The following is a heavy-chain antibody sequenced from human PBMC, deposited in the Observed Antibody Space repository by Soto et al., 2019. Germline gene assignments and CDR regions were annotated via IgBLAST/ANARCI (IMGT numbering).Heavy chain of an antibody. V-gene: IGHV3-23*01. CDR1: GFAFNRYA. J-gene: IGHJ3*02. CDR3: ARDDGGAAAISAFDM. CDR2: ISESGSNT. Sequence: EVQLLESGGGLAQPGGSLRLSCTASGFAFNRYAMGWVRQAPGKGLEWVSGISESGSNTYYADSVKGRFTISRDNSKNTLFLQVNSLGAEDTAVYYCARDDGGAAAISAFDMWGQGTMVTVSA. D-gene: IGHD2-15*01.